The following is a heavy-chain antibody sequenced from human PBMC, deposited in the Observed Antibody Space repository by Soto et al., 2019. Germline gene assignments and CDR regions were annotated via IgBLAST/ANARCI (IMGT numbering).Heavy chain of an antibody. V-gene: IGHV3-73*01. J-gene: IGHJ6*02. CDR3: TANPLYYYGSGISYYYGMDV. CDR2: IRSKANSYAT. D-gene: IGHD3-10*01. CDR1: GFTFSGSA. Sequence: PGGSLRLSCAASGFTFSGSAMHWVRQASGKGLEWVGRIRSKANSYATAYAASVKGRFTISRDDSKNTAYLQMNSLKTEDTAVYYCTANPLYYYGSGISYYYGMDVRGQGTAVTVSS.